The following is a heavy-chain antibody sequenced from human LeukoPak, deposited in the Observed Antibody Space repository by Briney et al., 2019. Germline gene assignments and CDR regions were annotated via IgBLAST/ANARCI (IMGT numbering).Heavy chain of an antibody. CDR3: ARHRTPGWFGEFDP. V-gene: IGHV4-59*01. CDR1: GGSISSYY. J-gene: IGHJ5*02. CDR2: IYYSGST. D-gene: IGHD3-10*01. Sequence: SETLSLTCTVSGGSISSYYWSWIRQPPGKGLEWIGCIYYSGSTNSNPSLKSRVTISVDTSKNQFSLKLSSVTAADTAVYYCARHRTPGWFGEFDPWGQGTLVTVSS.